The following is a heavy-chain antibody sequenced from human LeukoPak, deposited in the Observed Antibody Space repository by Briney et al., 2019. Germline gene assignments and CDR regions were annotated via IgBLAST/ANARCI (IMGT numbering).Heavy chain of an antibody. V-gene: IGHV4-59*01. CDR2: IYYSGST. D-gene: IGHD6-13*01. CDR3: ARVSRIAGENYYYYMDV. Sequence: SETLSLTCTVSGGSISSYYWSWIRQPPGKGLEWIGYIYYSGSTNYNPSLKSRVTISVDTTKNQFSLKLSSVTAADTAVYYCARVSRIAGENYYYYMDVWGKGTTVTVSS. J-gene: IGHJ6*03. CDR1: GGSISSYY.